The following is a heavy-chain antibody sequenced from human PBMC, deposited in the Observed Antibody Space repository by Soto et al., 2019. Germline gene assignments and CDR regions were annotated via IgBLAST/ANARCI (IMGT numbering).Heavy chain of an antibody. D-gene: IGHD2-2*01. J-gene: IGHJ4*02. CDR1: GFTFSSYS. CDR3: ARVVPAVISFSLDY. Sequence: HPGGSLRLSCAASGFTFSSYSMNWVRQAPGKGLEWVSYISSSSSTIYYAESVKGRFTISRDNAKNSLYLQMNSLRAEDTAVYYCARVVPAVISFSLDYWGQGT. V-gene: IGHV3-48*01. CDR2: ISSSSSTI.